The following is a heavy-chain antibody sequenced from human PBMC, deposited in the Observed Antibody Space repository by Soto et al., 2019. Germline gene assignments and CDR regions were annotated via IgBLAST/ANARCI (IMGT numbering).Heavy chain of an antibody. CDR3: TKGGRGWYSLES. Sequence: VRSLRLSFSPSGLSCSNYAMTWVRQAPGSGLEWISDISGGGSRTNYADSVQGRFTISRDNSKNILYLQMSNVTAGDTAVYYLTKGGRGWYSLESWRTGTMGTV. CDR1: GLSCSNYA. J-gene: IGHJ5*01. V-gene: IGHV3-23*01. D-gene: IGHD6-19*01. CDR2: ISGGGSRT.